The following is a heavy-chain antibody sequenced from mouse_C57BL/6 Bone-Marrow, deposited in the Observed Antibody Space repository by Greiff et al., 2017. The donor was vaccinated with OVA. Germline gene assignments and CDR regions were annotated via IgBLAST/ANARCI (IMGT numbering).Heavy chain of an antibody. J-gene: IGHJ2*01. CDR3: TKRINYGYFDY. CDR1: GYTFTTYP. Sequence: QVQLQQSGAELVKPGASVKMSCKASGYTFTTYPIEWMKQNHGKSLEWIGNFHPYNDDTKYNEKFKGKATLTVEKSSSTVYLGLSRLTADDSAFYYCTKRINYGYFDYWGQGTTLTGSS. CDR2: FHPYNDDT. V-gene: IGHV1-47*01. D-gene: IGHD1-1*02.